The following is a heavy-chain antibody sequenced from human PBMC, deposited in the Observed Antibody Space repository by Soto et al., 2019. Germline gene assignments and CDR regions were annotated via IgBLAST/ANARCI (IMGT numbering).Heavy chain of an antibody. CDR2: INSDGSST. V-gene: IGHV3-74*01. CDR1: GFTFSSYW. D-gene: IGHD2-8*01. CDR3: ARARLSNCTNGVCINWFDL. Sequence: PGGSLRLSCAASGFTFSSYWMHWVRQAPGKGLVWVSRINSDGSSTSYADSVKGRFTISRDNAKNTLYLQMNSLRAEDTAVYYCARARLSNCTNGVCINWFDLWGQGTLVTVSS. J-gene: IGHJ5*02.